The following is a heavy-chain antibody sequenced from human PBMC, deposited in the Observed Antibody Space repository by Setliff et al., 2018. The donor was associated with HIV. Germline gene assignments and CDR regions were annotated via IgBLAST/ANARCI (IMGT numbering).Heavy chain of an antibody. J-gene: IGHJ4*02. D-gene: IGHD2-2*01. CDR1: GFTLSDYN. V-gene: IGHV3-23*01. CDR2: ISKNGESR. Sequence: GGSLRLSCAASGFTLSDYNMRWVRQAQGKGLEWVSSISKNGESRDYADSVQGRFTISRDNSKNTLYLQMDSLRAEDTAVYFCAEGYQFSDYWGRGTLVTVSP. CDR3: AEGYQFSDY.